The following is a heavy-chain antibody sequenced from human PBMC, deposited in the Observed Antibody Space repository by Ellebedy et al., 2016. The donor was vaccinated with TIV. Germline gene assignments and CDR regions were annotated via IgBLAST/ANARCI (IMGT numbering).Heavy chain of an antibody. J-gene: IGHJ2*01. Sequence: GESLKISCAASGVTVGNNYMTWVRQAPGKGLEWVSLIYDDGRTYYADSVKGRFTISRDNAKNTLYLHIDSLRSEDTAVYYCARASFYDVDLSGWYFDLWGRGTLVTVSS. D-gene: IGHD3-10*02. CDR3: ARASFYDVDLSGWYFDL. V-gene: IGHV3-66*01. CDR2: IYDDGRT. CDR1: GVTVGNNY.